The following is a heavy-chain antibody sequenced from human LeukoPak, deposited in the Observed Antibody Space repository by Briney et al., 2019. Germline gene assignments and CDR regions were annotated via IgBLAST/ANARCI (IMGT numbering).Heavy chain of an antibody. D-gene: IGHD5-18*01. V-gene: IGHV4-59*10. J-gene: IGHJ5*02. CDR1: GGSFSGYY. Sequence: SETLSLTCAVYGGSFSGYYWSWIRQPAGKGLEWIGRIYTSGSTNYNPSLKSRVTMSVDTSKNQFSLKLSSVTAADTAVYYCARGSGYTYGYPFDPWGQGTLVTVSS. CDR3: ARGSGYTYGYPFDP. CDR2: IYTSGST.